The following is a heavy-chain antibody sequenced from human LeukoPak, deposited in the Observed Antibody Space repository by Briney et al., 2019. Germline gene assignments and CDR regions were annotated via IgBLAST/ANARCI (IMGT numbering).Heavy chain of an antibody. CDR2: IKLDGSEK. CDR1: GFTFGKYW. D-gene: IGHD3-3*01. Sequence: PGGSLRLSCVASGFTFGKYWMSWVRQAPGKGLEWVANIKLDGSEKNYVDSVKGRYTISRDNAKNSLYLQMNSLRAEDTAVYYCARGIRFLSDFDYWGQGTLVTVSS. CDR3: ARGIRFLSDFDY. V-gene: IGHV3-7*01. J-gene: IGHJ4*02.